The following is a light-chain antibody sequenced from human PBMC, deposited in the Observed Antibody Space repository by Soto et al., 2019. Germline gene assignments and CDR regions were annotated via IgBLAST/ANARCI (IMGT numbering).Light chain of an antibody. J-gene: IGKJ1*01. CDR1: QSISSW. Sequence: DIQRTQCPSTLSASVGDRSAITCRAIQSISSWLAWYQQKPGQAPKLLIYDASSLESGLPSRFSGSGSGTEFTLTISSLQPDDFATYYCQQYNSYSTVGQGTKVDIK. CDR3: QQYNSYST. V-gene: IGKV1-5*01. CDR2: DAS.